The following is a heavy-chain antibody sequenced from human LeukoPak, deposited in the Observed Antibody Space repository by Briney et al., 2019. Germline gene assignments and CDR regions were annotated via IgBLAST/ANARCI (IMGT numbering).Heavy chain of an antibody. Sequence: SGTLSLTCAVSGGSISSSNWWSWVLQPPGKGLEWIVEINHSGSTNYNPSLKSRVTISVDTSKNRFSLKLRSVTAADTAVYYCARKVRGVIIAVPLDYWGQGTLVTVSS. D-gene: IGHD3-10*01. J-gene: IGHJ4*02. CDR1: GGSISSSNW. V-gene: IGHV4-4*02. CDR3: ARKVRGVIIAVPLDY. CDR2: INHSGST.